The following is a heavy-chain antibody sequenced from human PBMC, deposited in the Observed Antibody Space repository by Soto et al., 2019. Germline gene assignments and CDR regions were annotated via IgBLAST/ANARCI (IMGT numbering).Heavy chain of an antibody. V-gene: IGHV1-69*13. CDR1: GGTFSSYA. CDR3: ARDLPPGYAFDI. CDR2: IIPIFGTA. J-gene: IGHJ3*02. Sequence: SVKVSCKASGGTFSSYAISWVRQAPGQGLEWMGGIIPIFGTANYAQKFQGRVTITADESTSTAYMELSSLRSEDTAVYYCARDLPPGYAFDIWGQGTMVTVS.